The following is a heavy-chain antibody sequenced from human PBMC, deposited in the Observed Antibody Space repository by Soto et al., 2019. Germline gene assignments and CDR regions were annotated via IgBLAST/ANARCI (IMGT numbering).Heavy chain of an antibody. CDR1: GFTVSSKY. V-gene: IGHV3-66*01. J-gene: IGHJ4*02. Sequence: GGSLRLSCAVSGFTVSSKYMSWVRQAPGKGLEWVSLINRGGSISYADSVKGRFTISRDNSKNTLYLQMSTLRAEDTAVYYCAKSPTGGWYSNFDYWGQGTLVTVSS. D-gene: IGHD6-19*01. CDR2: INRGGSI. CDR3: AKSPTGGWYSNFDY.